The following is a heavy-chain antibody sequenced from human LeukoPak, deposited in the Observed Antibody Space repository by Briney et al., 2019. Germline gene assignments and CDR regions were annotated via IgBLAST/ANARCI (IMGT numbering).Heavy chain of an antibody. J-gene: IGHJ4*02. Sequence: GGFLRLSCAASGFTFSSYWMHWVRPAPGKGLVWVSRINSDGSSTSYADSVKGRFTISRDNAKNTLYLQMNSLRAEDTAVYYCASPLGATNSVADYWGQGTLVIVTS. D-gene: IGHD1-26*01. CDR3: ASPLGATNSVADY. CDR1: GFTFSSYW. CDR2: INSDGSST. V-gene: IGHV3-74*01.